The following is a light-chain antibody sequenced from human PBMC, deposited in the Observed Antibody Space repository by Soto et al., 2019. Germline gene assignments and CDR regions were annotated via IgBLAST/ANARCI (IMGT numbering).Light chain of an antibody. CDR3: QQRSNWPWT. CDR1: QSVSSY. J-gene: IGKJ1*01. V-gene: IGKV3-11*01. Sequence: EIVLTQPASTLSLSPGERATLSCGASQSVSSYLAWYQQKHGQAPRLLIYDASNRATGIPARFSGSGYGTDFNLTISSLETEDFAVYYCQQRSNWPWTFGQGTKVDIK. CDR2: DAS.